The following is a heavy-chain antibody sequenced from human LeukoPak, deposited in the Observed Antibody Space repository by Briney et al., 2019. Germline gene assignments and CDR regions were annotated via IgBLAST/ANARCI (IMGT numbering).Heavy chain of an antibody. V-gene: IGHV5-51*01. Sequence: GESLKISCKGSGYSFTSYWIRWVRQMPGKGLEWMGIIYPGDSDTRYSPSFQGQVTISADKSISTAYLQWSSLKASDTAMYYCASAVAVAGSRGGFDYWGQGTLVTVSS. CDR1: GYSFTSYW. J-gene: IGHJ4*02. CDR3: ASAVAVAGSRGGFDY. CDR2: IYPGDSDT. D-gene: IGHD6-19*01.